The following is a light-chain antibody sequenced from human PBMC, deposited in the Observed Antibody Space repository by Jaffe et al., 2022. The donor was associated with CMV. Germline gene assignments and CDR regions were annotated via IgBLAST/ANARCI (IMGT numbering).Light chain of an antibody. CDR1: SSDVGAYNY. J-gene: IGLJ2*01. V-gene: IGLV2-8*01. Sequence: QSALTQPPSASGSPGQSVTISCTGTSSDVGAYNYVSWYQQHPGKAPKLMICEVTKRPSGVPDRFSGSKSGNTASLTVSGLQAEDEAHYYCSSYAGGNNVVFGGGTKLTVL. CDR3: SSYAGGNNVV. CDR2: EVT.